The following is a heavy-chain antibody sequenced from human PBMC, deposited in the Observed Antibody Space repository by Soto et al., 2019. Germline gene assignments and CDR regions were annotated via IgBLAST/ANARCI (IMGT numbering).Heavy chain of an antibody. V-gene: IGHV3-23*01. CDR3: AKDRLAGDFDY. CDR1: GFTFNNYA. J-gene: IGHJ4*02. CDR2: ISNTGGGT. Sequence: EVQLLDSGGGSVQPGGSLGLSCAASGFTFNNYAMNWVRQAPGMGLEWVATISNTGGGTYYADSVKGRFTISRDNSKSTLYLQMSSLRVEGTAVYYCAKDRLAGDFDYWGQGTQVTVSS. D-gene: IGHD2-21*01.